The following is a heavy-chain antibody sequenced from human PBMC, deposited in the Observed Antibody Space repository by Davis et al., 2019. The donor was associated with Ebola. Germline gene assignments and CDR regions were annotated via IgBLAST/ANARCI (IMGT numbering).Heavy chain of an antibody. Sequence: TVSRMVPGYRFSSYWLAWVRQMPGKGLEWMGFIYPGDSDTRYSPSFQGQVTLSADKSLSTAYAYRQWHFLKASDTAIYYCARQRGWEYRTPSYYYYDMDVWGQGTTVTVSS. CDR1: GYRFSSYW. J-gene: IGHJ6*02. V-gene: IGHV5-51*01. D-gene: IGHD1-26*01. CDR3: ARQRGWEYRTPSYYYYDMDV. CDR2: IYPGDSDT.